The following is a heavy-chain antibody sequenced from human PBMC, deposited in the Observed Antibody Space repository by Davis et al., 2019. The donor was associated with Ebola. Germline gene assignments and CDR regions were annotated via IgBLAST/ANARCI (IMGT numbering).Heavy chain of an antibody. J-gene: IGHJ5*02. D-gene: IGHD1-26*01. V-gene: IGHV4-59*12. CDR2: IYYSGST. Sequence: MPSETLSLTCTVSGGSISSYYWSWVRQPPGKGLEWIGYIYYSGSTNYNPSLKSRVTISVDTSKNQFSLKLSSATAADTAVYYCARAYSGSYARFDPWGQGTLVTVSS. CDR3: ARAYSGSYARFDP. CDR1: GGSISSYY.